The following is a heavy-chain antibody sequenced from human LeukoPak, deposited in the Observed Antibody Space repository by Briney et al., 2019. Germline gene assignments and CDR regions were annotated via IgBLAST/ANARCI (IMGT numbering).Heavy chain of an antibody. CDR2: ISSSSSYI. V-gene: IGHV3-21*01. D-gene: IGHD3-3*01. CDR1: GFTFSSYS. Sequence: GGSLRLSCAASGFTFSSYSMNWVRQAPGKGLEWVSSISSSSSYIYYADSVKGRFTISRDNAKNSLYLQMNSLRAEDTAVYYCARGEYYDFWSGYPDYYFGYWGQGTLVTVSS. CDR3: ARGEYYDFWSGYPDYYFGY. J-gene: IGHJ4*02.